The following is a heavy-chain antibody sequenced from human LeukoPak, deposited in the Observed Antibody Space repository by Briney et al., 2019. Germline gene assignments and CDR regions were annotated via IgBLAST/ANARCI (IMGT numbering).Heavy chain of an antibody. J-gene: IGHJ4*02. V-gene: IGHV3-48*01. D-gene: IGHD5-12*01. CDR3: ASGSRRFDY. CDR1: GFTFSSSA. CDR2: ISSSSTNI. Sequence: PGGSLRLSCAASGFTFSSSAMSWVRQVPGKGLEWVSYISSSSTNIYYADSVKGRFTISRDNAKNSLCLQMNSLRAEDTAVYYCASGSRRFDYWGQGTLVTVSS.